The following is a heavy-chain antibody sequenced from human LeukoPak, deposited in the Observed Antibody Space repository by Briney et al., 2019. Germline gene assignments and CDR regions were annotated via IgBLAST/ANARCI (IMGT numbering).Heavy chain of an antibody. D-gene: IGHD2-2*01. J-gene: IGHJ6*02. Sequence: PGRSLRLSCAASGFSFSNYGMHWVRQAPGKGLEWVAVISYDGSNKYYADSVKGRFTISRDNSKNTLYLQMNSLRGEETAVYYCAKVPSTSVVVPAALVGDGMDVWGQGTTVTVSS. V-gene: IGHV3-30*18. CDR3: AKVPSTSVVVPAALVGDGMDV. CDR1: GFSFSNYG. CDR2: ISYDGSNK.